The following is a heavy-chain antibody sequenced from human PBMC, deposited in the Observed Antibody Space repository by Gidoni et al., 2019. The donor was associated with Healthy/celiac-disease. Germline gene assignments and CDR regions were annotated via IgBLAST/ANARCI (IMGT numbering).Heavy chain of an antibody. V-gene: IGHV2-26*01. CDR3: ARTSGSFTGFDY. J-gene: IGHJ4*02. D-gene: IGHD1-26*01. CDR2: IFSNDEK. Sequence: QVTLKEPGPVLVKPTETLTLTCTVSGFSLSNARLGVSWIRQPPGKALEWLAHIFSNDEKSYSTSLKSRLTIYKDTSKSQVVLTMTNMDPVDTATYYCARTSGSFTGFDYWGQGTLVTVSS. CDR1: GFSLSNARLG.